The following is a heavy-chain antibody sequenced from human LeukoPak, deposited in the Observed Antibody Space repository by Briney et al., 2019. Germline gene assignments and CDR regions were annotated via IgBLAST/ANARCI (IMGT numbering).Heavy chain of an antibody. Sequence: GGSLRLTCAASGFTFSDYYMSWIRQAPGKGLEWVSYISSSGSTIYYADSVKGRFTISRDNIKNSLYLQMNSLRVEDTALYYCAKDRWFRRSGGFDFWGQGTLVTVSS. V-gene: IGHV3-11*01. D-gene: IGHD6-19*01. J-gene: IGHJ4*02. CDR1: GFTFSDYY. CDR3: AKDRWFRRSGGFDF. CDR2: ISSSGSTI.